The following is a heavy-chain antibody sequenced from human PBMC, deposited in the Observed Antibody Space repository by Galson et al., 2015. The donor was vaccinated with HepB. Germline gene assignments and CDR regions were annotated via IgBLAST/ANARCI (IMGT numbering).Heavy chain of an antibody. Sequence: SLRLSCAASGFTFSSYTMNWVRQAPGKGLEWVSSISTTSTYKYYADSVKGRFTISRDNAKNSLYLQMNSLRAEDTAVYYCARDCSSTSCYPQGGFDPWGQGTLVTVSS. J-gene: IGHJ5*02. D-gene: IGHD2-2*01. CDR2: ISTTSTYK. CDR1: GFTFSSYT. V-gene: IGHV3-21*01. CDR3: ARDCSSTSCYPQGGFDP.